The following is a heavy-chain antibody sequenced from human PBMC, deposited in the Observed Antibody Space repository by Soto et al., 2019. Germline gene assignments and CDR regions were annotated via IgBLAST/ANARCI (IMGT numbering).Heavy chain of an antibody. D-gene: IGHD3-10*01. CDR2: ISGSGGST. V-gene: IGHV3-23*01. CDR1: GFTFSSYA. J-gene: IGHJ3*02. Sequence: EVQLLESGGGLVQPGGSLRLSCAASGFTFSSYAMSWVRQAPGKGLEWVSAISGSGGSTYYADSVKGRFTISRDNXKXTPXLQMNSLRAEDTAVYYGAKELDYYGSGTYTYAFYIWGQGTMVTVSS. CDR3: AKELDYYGSGTYTYAFYI.